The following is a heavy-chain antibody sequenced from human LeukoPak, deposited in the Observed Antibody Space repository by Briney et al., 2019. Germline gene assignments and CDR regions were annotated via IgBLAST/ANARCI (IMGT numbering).Heavy chain of an antibody. CDR1: GGSFSGYY. CDR3: ARGKAPAKVDY. Sequence: TSETLSLTCAVYGGSFSGYYWSWIRQPPGKGLEWIGEINHSGSTNYNLSLKSRVTISVDTSKNQFSLKLSSVTAADTAVYYCARGKAPAKVDYWGQGTLVTVSS. J-gene: IGHJ4*02. V-gene: IGHV4-34*01. CDR2: INHSGST.